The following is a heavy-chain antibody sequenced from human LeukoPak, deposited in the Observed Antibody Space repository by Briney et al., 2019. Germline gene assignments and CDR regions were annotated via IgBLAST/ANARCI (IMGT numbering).Heavy chain of an antibody. CDR3: ARPRRYYYMDV. V-gene: IGHV4-4*09. Sequence: SETLSLTCTVSGGSISSYYWSWIRQPPGKGLEWIGYIYTSGSTNYNPSLKSRVTISVDTSKNQFSLKLSSVTAADTAVYYCARPRRYYYMDVWGKGTTVTVSS. CDR2: IYTSGST. J-gene: IGHJ6*03. CDR1: GGSISSYY.